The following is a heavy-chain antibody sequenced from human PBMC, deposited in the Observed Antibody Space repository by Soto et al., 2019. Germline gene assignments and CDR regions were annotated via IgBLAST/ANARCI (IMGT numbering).Heavy chain of an antibody. J-gene: IGHJ4*02. D-gene: IGHD1-26*01. CDR2: IYYSGST. Sequence: SETLSLTCTVSGGSISSYYWSWIRQPPGKGLEWIGYIYYSGSTNYNPSLKSRVTISVDTSKNQFSLKLSSVTAADTAVYYCARYSGYFDYWGQGTLVTSPQ. CDR1: GGSISSYY. V-gene: IGHV4-59*01. CDR3: ARYSGYFDY.